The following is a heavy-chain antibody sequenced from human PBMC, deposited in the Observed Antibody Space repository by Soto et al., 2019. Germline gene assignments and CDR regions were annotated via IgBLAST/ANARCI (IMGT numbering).Heavy chain of an antibody. CDR2: ISINGGST. D-gene: IGHD3-22*01. CDR1: GFTFSSYA. CDR3: VKGEFFYDSSAYYPFDS. Sequence: GGSLRLSCSASGFTFSSYAMHWVRQAPGKGLEYVSSISINGGSTHYADSVNGRFTISRHHSRNTQYLQMSSRRADDTAVYYCVKGEFFYDSSAYYPFDSWGQGTLVTVSS. V-gene: IGHV3-64D*06. J-gene: IGHJ4*02.